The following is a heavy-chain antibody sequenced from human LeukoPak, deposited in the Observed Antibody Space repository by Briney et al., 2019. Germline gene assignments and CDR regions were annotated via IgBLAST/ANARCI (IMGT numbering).Heavy chain of an antibody. CDR2: IYYSGST. D-gene: IGHD6-19*01. CDR1: GGSISSADYY. J-gene: IGHJ4*02. V-gene: IGHV4-30-4*01. CDR3: ARDGWHTRAYFDY. Sequence: SETLSLTCTVSGGSISSADYYWSWLRQPPGKGLEWIGYIYYSGSTYYNPSLKSRVTISLDTSKDQFSLKLTSVTAADTAVYYCARDGWHTRAYFDYWGQGTLVTVSS.